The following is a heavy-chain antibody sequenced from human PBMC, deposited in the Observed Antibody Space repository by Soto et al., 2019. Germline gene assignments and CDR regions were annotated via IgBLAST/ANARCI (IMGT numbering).Heavy chain of an antibody. CDR2: ISRDGSNK. J-gene: IGHJ4*02. D-gene: IGHD3-10*01. V-gene: IGHV3-30*04. CDR1: GFTFSRYA. CDR3: ARSRNSAVADSFDF. Sequence: GGTLRLSCAASGFTFSRYAIHWVRQAPGKGLEWVAVISRDGSNKYYVDSVKGRFTISRDNSKNTLYLQMNSLRDEDTAVYYCARSRNSAVADSFDFWGQGTLVTVSS.